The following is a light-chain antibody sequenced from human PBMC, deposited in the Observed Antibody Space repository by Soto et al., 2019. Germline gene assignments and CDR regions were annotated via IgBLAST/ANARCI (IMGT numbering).Light chain of an antibody. J-gene: IGKJ1*01. CDR2: DVS. CDR1: QSISNY. Sequence: DVQITQSPSTLSASVGDRVTITCRASQSISNYLAWYQQKPGKAPKLLIYDVSTLESGVPSRFSGSGSGTEFTLTISSLQPDDFATYYCQQYKSYWTFGQGTKVDIK. CDR3: QQYKSYWT. V-gene: IGKV1-5*01.